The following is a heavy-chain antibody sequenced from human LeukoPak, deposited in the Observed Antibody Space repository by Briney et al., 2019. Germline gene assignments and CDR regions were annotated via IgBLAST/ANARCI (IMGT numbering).Heavy chain of an antibody. Sequence: SETLSLTCTVSGGSISSSTYYWGWIRQPPGKGLEWIGHINYSGSTYYNPSLKSRVTISLDTSKNQFSLKLSSVTVADTAVYYCARDPRDPIDKWFDPWGQGTLVTVSS. J-gene: IGHJ5*02. CDR3: ARDPRDPIDKWFDP. CDR1: GGSISSSTYY. V-gene: IGHV4-39*07. CDR2: INYSGST.